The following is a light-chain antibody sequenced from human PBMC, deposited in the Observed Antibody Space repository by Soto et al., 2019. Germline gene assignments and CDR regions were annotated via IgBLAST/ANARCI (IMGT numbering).Light chain of an antibody. CDR1: QSVDSTY. CDR2: DVS. Sequence: EIVLTQSPATLSLSPGERATISCGASQSVDSTYLGWYQQKPGLAPRHHIFDVSNRFTGIPDRFSGSGSGKDFTLTISRLKPEDLAVYYCHQYGTSLTFSGGKKVEI. CDR3: HQYGTSLT. V-gene: IGKV3D-20*01. J-gene: IGKJ4*01.